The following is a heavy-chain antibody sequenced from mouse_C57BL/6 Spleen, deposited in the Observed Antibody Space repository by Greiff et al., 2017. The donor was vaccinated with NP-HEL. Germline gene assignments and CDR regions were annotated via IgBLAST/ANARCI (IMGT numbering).Heavy chain of an antibody. Sequence: QVQLQQSGAELVRPGASVTLSCKASGYTFTDYEMHWVKQTPVHGLEWIGAIDPETGGTAYNQKFKGKAILTADKSSSTAYMELRSLTSEDSAVYYCTRGGGSSSFAYWGQGTLVTVSA. D-gene: IGHD1-1*01. CDR1: GYTFTDYE. CDR3: TRGGGSSSFAY. J-gene: IGHJ3*01. V-gene: IGHV1-15*01. CDR2: IDPETGGT.